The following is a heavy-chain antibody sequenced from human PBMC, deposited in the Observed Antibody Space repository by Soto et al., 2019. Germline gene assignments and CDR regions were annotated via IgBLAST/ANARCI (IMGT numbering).Heavy chain of an antibody. J-gene: IGHJ6*02. D-gene: IGHD3-3*02. V-gene: IGHV1-69*12. CDR2: IIPIFRTP. CDR3: ATDRDRPQLGGIYYYIWDV. Sequence: QVQLEQSGAEVKKPGSSVKVSCKASGGTFSNSAISWVRQAPGQGLEWMGGIIPIFRTPDYAQKFQGRVTVTADESTSTAYMELSGLRSDDTAVYYCATDRDRPQLGGIYYYIWDVWGQGTTVTVSS. CDR1: GGTFSNSA.